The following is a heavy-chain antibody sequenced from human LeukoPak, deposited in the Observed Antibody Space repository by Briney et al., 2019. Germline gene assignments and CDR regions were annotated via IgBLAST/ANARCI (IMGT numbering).Heavy chain of an antibody. D-gene: IGHD3-9*01. CDR2: IIPIFGTA. J-gene: IGHJ4*02. Sequence: ASVKVSCKASGGTFSSYANSWVRQAPGQGLEWMGGIIPIFGTANYAQKFQGRVTITADKSTSTAYMELSSLRSEDTAVYYCARISPVLRYFDWLLSGGYYFDYWGQGTLVTVSS. CDR1: GGTFSSYA. CDR3: ARISPVLRYFDWLLSGGYYFDY. V-gene: IGHV1-69*06.